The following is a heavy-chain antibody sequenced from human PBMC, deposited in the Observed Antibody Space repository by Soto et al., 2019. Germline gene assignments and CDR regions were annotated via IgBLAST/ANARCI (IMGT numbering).Heavy chain of an antibody. CDR3: AQSNGHYYYGMDV. D-gene: IGHD6-19*01. J-gene: IGHJ6*02. CDR1: GGSISGGDYY. Sequence: SETLSLTCTVSGGSISGGDYYWSWIRQPPGKGLEWIGYIYYSGSTYYNPSLKSRVTISVDTSKNQFSLKLSSVTAADTAVYYCAQSNGHYYYGMDVWGQGTTVTVSS. V-gene: IGHV4-30-4*01. CDR2: IYYSGST.